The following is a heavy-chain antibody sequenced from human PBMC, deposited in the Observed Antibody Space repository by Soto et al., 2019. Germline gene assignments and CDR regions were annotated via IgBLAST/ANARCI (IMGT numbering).Heavy chain of an antibody. D-gene: IGHD2-15*01. V-gene: IGHV4-59*01. CDR3: ARADPDASVGY. J-gene: IGHJ4*02. CDR1: GGSMSSYY. CDR2: ISYSVST. Sequence: SATPSITCTVSGGSMSSYYWTWLRQSPGRGLEWIGYISYSVSTYYNPSLKSRVTISADTSKNQFSLRMNSMIAADTAVYYCARADPDASVGYWGQGTLVTVSS.